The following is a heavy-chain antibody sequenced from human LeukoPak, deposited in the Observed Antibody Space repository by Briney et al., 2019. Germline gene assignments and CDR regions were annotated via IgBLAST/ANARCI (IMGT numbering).Heavy chain of an antibody. CDR1: GGSFSGYY. V-gene: IGHV4-34*01. J-gene: IGHJ4*02. CDR2: INHSGST. Sequence: SETLSLTCAVYGGSFSGYYWSWLRQPPGKGLEWIGEINHSGSTNYNPSLKSRVTISVDTSKNQFSLKPSSVTAAATAVYYCAREYSGSYTPYYFDYWGQETLVTVSS. CDR3: AREYSGSYTPYYFDY. D-gene: IGHD1-26*01.